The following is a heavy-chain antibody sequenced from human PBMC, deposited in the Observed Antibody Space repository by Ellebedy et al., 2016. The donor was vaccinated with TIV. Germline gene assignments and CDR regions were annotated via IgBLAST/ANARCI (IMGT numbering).Heavy chain of an antibody. Sequence: SETLSLXCTVSGGSISSYYWSWIRQPAGKGLEWIGRIYTSGSTNYNPSLKSRVTMSVDTSKNQFSLKLSSVTAADTAVYYCARDYDYYGSNWFNPWGQGTLVTVSS. D-gene: IGHD3-10*01. V-gene: IGHV4-4*07. CDR1: GGSISSYY. CDR3: ARDYDYYGSNWFNP. CDR2: IYTSGST. J-gene: IGHJ5*02.